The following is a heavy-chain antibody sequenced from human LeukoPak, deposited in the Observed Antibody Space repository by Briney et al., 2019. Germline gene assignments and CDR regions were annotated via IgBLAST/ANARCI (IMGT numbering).Heavy chain of an antibody. D-gene: IGHD2-15*01. CDR2: INPAGSET. CDR3: ARFGYVAAVDV. CDR1: GFTFNKAW. Sequence: PGGSLRLSCVASGFTFNKAWMSWVRQAPGTGLEWVANINPAGSETYYVDPVKGRFSISRGNAKNLVYLQMNSLRAEDTAVYHCARFGYVAAVDVWGQGTPVTVSS. J-gene: IGHJ4*02. V-gene: IGHV3-7*01.